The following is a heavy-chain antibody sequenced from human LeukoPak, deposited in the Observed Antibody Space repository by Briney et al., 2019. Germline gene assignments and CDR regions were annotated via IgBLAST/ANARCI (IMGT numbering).Heavy chain of an antibody. J-gene: IGHJ6*03. D-gene: IGHD2-21*01. CDR3: ARLGPSIPSYYYMDV. CDR2: IYYSGST. CDR1: GGSINSYY. V-gene: IGHV4-59*12. Sequence: SETLSLTCTVSGGSINSYYWTWIRQPPGKGLEWIGYIYYSGSTNYNPSLKSRVTISVDTSKNQFSLKLSSVTAADTAVYYCARLGPSIPSYYYMDVWGKGTTVTVSS.